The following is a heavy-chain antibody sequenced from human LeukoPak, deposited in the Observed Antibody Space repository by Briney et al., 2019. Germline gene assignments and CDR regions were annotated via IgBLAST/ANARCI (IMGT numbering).Heavy chain of an antibody. Sequence: SETLSLTCAVYGGSFSCYYWSCLRQPPGKGLEWIGEINHSGSTNYNPSLKSRVTISVDTSKNQFSLKLSSVTAADTAVYYCARANTVYSSSGIDYWGQGTLVTVSS. J-gene: IGHJ4*02. CDR3: ARANTVYSSSGIDY. D-gene: IGHD6-13*01. CDR2: INHSGST. CDR1: GGSFSCYY. V-gene: IGHV4-34*01.